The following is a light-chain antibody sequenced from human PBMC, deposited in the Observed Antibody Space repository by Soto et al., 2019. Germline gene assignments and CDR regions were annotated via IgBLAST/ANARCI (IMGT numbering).Light chain of an antibody. CDR1: QSISGW. CDR2: DAS. CDR3: QQYNSYSMNA. Sequence: DVQMTQSPSSLSASVGDRVTITCRASQSISGWLAWYQQKPGKAPKLLIYDASSLESGGPSRFSGSRSGTEFSLTTSRLQPDDFATNYCQQYNSYSMNAFGQGTKLEIK. V-gene: IGKV1-5*01. J-gene: IGKJ2*01.